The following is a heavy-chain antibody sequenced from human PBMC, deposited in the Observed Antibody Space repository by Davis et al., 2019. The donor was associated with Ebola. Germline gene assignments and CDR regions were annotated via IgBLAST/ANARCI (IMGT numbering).Heavy chain of an antibody. Sequence: AASVTVSCKTSGYTFTGHYIQWVRQAPGQGLEWMGRINPNSGVTNYAQKFQGRVTMTRDTSISTAYMELRSLRSDDTAVYYCARVRILGKLDFDYWGQGTLVTVSS. CDR2: INPNSGVT. J-gene: IGHJ4*02. V-gene: IGHV1-2*06. CDR3: ARVRILGKLDFDY. CDR1: GYTFTGHY. D-gene: IGHD3-3*01.